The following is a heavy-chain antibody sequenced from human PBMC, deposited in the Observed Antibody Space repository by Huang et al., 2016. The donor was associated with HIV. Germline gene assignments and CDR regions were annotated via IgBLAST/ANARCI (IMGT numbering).Heavy chain of an antibody. CDR1: GFGFCSYT. J-gene: IGHJ4*02. Sequence: QVQLVQSGGGVVQPGSSLRLSCAASGFGFCSYTMHWVRQAPGKGREWLATVTHDGRNEYYADSGRGRFTISRDNSRNTVYLQMNSPTTDDTAVYFCAREGLQFIDSWGQGTLVIVSS. D-gene: IGHD4-4*01. V-gene: IGHV3-30*04. CDR3: AREGLQFIDS. CDR2: VTHDGRNE.